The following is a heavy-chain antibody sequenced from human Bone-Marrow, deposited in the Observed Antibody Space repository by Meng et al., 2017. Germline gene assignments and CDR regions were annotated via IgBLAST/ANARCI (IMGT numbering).Heavy chain of an antibody. J-gene: IGHJ2*01. CDR1: GGPISRGNHS. CDR2: IYYSGRT. V-gene: IGHV4-31*03. D-gene: IGHD4-17*01. CDR3: ASLYGDSSVWYLDL. Sequence: VQLPGPGSGTEKASQPLSPPSTVSGGPISRGNHSWSWIRQHPGKGLEYIGYIYYSGRTYYNPPLKSRVIISVDTSKNQFSLRLNSVTAADPAVYYCASLYGDSSVWYLDLWGRGTLVTVSS.